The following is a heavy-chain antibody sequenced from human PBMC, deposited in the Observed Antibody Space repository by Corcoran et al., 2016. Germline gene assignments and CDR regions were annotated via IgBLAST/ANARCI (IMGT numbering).Heavy chain of an antibody. Sequence: QVQLVQSGAEVKKPGASLKVSCKASGYTFTGYYMPWVRPAPGQGLEWMGWINPNSGGTNYAQNVQGRVTMTRDTSISPAYMELSRLRSDDTAVYCCARDLLGIASLDAAQRGGDVDYWGQGTLVTVSS. D-gene: IGHD6-13*01. CDR3: ARDLLGIASLDAAQRGGDVDY. CDR1: GYTFTGYY. V-gene: IGHV1-2*02. J-gene: IGHJ4*02. CDR2: INPNSGGT.